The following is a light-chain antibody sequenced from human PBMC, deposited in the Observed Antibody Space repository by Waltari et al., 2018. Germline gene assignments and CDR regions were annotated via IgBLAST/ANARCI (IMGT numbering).Light chain of an antibody. V-gene: IGKV3-15*01. J-gene: IGKJ1*01. Sequence: EIVMTQSPATLSVSPGERATLSCRASQSVSSNLAWYQQKPGQAPRLFIYGASTRATVIPARFSGSGSGTEFSLTISSLQSEDFAVYYCQQYNNWPVTFGQGTKVEIK. CDR3: QQYNNWPVT. CDR1: QSVSSN. CDR2: GAS.